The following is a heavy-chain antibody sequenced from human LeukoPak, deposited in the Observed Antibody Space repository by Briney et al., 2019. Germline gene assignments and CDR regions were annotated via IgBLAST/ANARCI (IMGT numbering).Heavy chain of an antibody. J-gene: IGHJ1*01. Sequence: SETLSLTCAVYGGSFSGYYWSWIRQPPGKGLEWIGEINHSGSTNYNPSLKSRVTISVDTSKNQFSLKLSSLTAADAAVYYCARGPPTVTRKKQQRTFLDYFQHWGQGTLVTVSS. CDR3: ARGPPTVTRKKQQRTFLDYFQH. CDR1: GGSFSGYY. D-gene: IGHD4-17*01. V-gene: IGHV4-34*01. CDR2: INHSGST.